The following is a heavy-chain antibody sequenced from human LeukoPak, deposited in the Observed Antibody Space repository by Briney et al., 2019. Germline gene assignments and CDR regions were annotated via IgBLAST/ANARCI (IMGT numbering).Heavy chain of an antibody. CDR3: ARHGRDILTGYGNNWFDP. D-gene: IGHD3-9*01. CDR1: GGSISSYY. J-gene: IGHJ5*02. Sequence: SETLSLTSTVSGGSISSYYWSWIRQPPGKGLEWIGYIYYSGSTNYNPSLKSRVTISVDTSKNQFSLKLSSVTAADTAVYYCARHGRDILTGYGNNWFDPWGQGTLVTVSS. CDR2: IYYSGST. V-gene: IGHV4-59*08.